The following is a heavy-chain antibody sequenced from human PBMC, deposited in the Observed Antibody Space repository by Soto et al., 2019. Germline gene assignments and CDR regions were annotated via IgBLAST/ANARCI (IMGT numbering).Heavy chain of an antibody. CDR1: GFMFSSAW. CDR2: IKSTKDGGAI. D-gene: IGHD1-1*01. Sequence: EVQVVESGGDLVEPGGSLRLSCVTSGFMFSSAWMSWVRQAPGKGLEWVARIKSTKDGGAINYAAPVNGRFSISRDDSKSTVYLQINRLRVEDTALYYCVEGWNDFWGQGTLVTVYS. J-gene: IGHJ4*02. V-gene: IGHV3-15*01. CDR3: VEGWNDF.